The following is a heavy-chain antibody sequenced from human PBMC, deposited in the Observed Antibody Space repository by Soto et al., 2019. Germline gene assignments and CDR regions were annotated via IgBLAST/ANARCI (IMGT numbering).Heavy chain of an antibody. D-gene: IGHD3-22*01. Sequence: QVQLVQSGAEVKKPGASVKVSCKASGYTFTGYYMHWVRQAPGQGLEWMGWINPNSGGTNYAQKFQGRVTMTRDTSISTAYMELSRLRSDDTAVYYCARVYYDSSGYRSSPHPVDYWGQGTLVTVSS. CDR2: INPNSGGT. CDR3: ARVYYDSSGYRSSPHPVDY. J-gene: IGHJ4*02. CDR1: GYTFTGYY. V-gene: IGHV1-2*02.